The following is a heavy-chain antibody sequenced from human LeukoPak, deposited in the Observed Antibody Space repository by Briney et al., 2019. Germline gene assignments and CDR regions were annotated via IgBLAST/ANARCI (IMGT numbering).Heavy chain of an antibody. Sequence: GASVKVSCKSSGYTFTGYYMHWGGQAPGQGLEWMGWINPNSGGTNYAQKFQGRVTMTRDTSISTAYMELSRLRSDDTAVYYCARDPKIAVAGGERYFDLWGRGTLVTVSS. J-gene: IGHJ2*01. D-gene: IGHD6-19*01. CDR1: GYTFTGYY. CDR3: ARDPKIAVAGGERYFDL. V-gene: IGHV1-2*02. CDR2: INPNSGGT.